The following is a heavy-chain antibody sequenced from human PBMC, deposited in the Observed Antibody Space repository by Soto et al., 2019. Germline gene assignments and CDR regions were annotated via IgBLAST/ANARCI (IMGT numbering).Heavy chain of an antibody. J-gene: IGHJ6*02. V-gene: IGHV3-21*01. CDR1: GFTFSSYS. CDR2: ISSSSSYI. Sequence: GGSLRLSCAASGFTFSSYSMNWVRQAPGKGLEWVSSISSSSSYIYYADSVKGRFTISRDNAKNSLYLQINSLRAEDTAVYYCARDTGRNDILTGYVEPYYYYGMDVWGQGTTVTVSS. CDR3: ARDTGRNDILTGYVEPYYYYGMDV. D-gene: IGHD3-9*01.